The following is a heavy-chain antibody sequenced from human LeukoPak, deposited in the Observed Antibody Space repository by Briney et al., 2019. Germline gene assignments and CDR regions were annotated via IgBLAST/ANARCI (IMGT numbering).Heavy chain of an antibody. CDR1: GYTFTSYG. Sequence: ASVKVSCKASGYTFTSYGISWVRQAPGQGLEWMGWISAYNGNTNYAQKLQGRVTMTTDTSTSTAYMELRSLRSDDTAVYYCARDQTPYHDSSVEVDYWGQGTLVTVSS. D-gene: IGHD3-22*01. J-gene: IGHJ4*02. CDR2: ISAYNGNT. V-gene: IGHV1-18*01. CDR3: ARDQTPYHDSSVEVDY.